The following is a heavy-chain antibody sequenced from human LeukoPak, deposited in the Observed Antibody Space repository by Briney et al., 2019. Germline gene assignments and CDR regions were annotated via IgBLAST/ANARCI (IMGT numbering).Heavy chain of an antibody. CDR2: IYHSGSA. V-gene: IGHV4-30-4*01. CDR1: GGSISSGDSY. CDR3: ARADGGQTFDS. J-gene: IGHJ4*02. D-gene: IGHD4-23*01. Sequence: SETLSLTCTVSGGSISSGDSYWSWIRQAPGKGLEWIGYIYHSGSAYYNPSLKSRVVISVDTSKNQFSVNLNSVTAADTAVYFCARADGGQTFDSWGPGTPVTVSS.